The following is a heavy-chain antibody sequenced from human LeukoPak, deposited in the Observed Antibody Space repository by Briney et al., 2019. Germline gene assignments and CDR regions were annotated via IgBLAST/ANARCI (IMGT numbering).Heavy chain of an antibody. CDR2: INPNSGGT. V-gene: IGHV1-2*02. CDR1: GYTFTGYY. J-gene: IGHJ4*02. CDR3: ARERLESGVVPAAIRR. Sequence: ASVKVSCKASGYTFTGYYMHWVRQAPGQGLEWMGWINPNSGGTNYAQKFQGRVTMTRDTSISTAYMELSRLRSDDTAVYYCARERLESGVVPAAIRRWGQGTLVTVSS. D-gene: IGHD2-2*01.